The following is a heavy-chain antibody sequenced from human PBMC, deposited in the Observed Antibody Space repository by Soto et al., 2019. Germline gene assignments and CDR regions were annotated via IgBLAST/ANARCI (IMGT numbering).Heavy chain of an antibody. V-gene: IGHV1-18*01. J-gene: IGHJ6*02. D-gene: IGHD4-4*01. CDR3: VTADNYATPTPQDV. CDR1: GYIFVNYG. CDR2: ISPYTGNT. Sequence: QVQLVQSGDEVKKPGASVKVSCKASGYIFVNYGIAWVRQAPGQGLEWMGWISPYTGNTHSATQVQGRLTMTTDTSTSTAHMDQESVTYDDTGEYECVTADNYATPTPQDVWGQGTTVTVSS.